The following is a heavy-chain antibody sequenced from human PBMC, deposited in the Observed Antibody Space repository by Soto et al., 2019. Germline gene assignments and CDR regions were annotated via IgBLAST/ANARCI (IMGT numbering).Heavy chain of an antibody. CDR1: GGSISSYY. J-gene: IGHJ3*02. CDR3: EREGRGDAFDI. D-gene: IGHD3-10*01. Sequence: SETLSLTCTVSGGSISSYYWSWIRQPPGKGLEWIGYIYYSGSTNYNPSLKSRVTISLDTSKNQFSLKLSSVTAADTAVYYCEREGRGDAFDIWGQGTMVTVSS. CDR2: IYYSGST. V-gene: IGHV4-59*01.